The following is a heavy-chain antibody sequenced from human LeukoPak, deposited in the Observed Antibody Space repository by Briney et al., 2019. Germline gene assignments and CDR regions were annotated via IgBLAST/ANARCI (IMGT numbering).Heavy chain of an antibody. CDR1: IGSFSGYH. CDR2: IDHSGNT. V-gene: IGHV4-34*01. J-gene: IGHJ4*02. Sequence: PSETLSLTCAVYIGSFSGYHWSWIRQPPGRGLEWIGEIDHSGNTNYNPSLKSRVTISADTSKNQFSLELRTLSAADTAVYFCARQGSISAFDFWGRGTLVTISS. CDR3: ARQGSISAFDF. D-gene: IGHD2-21*01.